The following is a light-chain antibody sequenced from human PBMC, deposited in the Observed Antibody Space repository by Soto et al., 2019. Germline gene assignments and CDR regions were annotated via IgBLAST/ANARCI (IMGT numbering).Light chain of an antibody. J-gene: IGKJ1*01. V-gene: IGKV3-15*01. CDR3: HQYNGWPRT. Sequence: EIGMTQSPATLSVYTGERATLSCRASQSISNNLAWYQQKPGQAPSLLVYGASNRASGVPARFSGSGSGTEFTLTISSLQSEDFAIYYCHQYNGWPRTFGQGTKVDIK. CDR1: QSISNN. CDR2: GAS.